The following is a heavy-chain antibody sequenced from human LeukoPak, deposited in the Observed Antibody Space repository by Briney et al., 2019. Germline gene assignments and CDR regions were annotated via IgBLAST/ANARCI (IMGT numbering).Heavy chain of an antibody. J-gene: IGHJ6*02. CDR1: GFTFSDYN. Sequence: PGGSLRLSCASSGFTFSDYNMNWVRQAPGKGLEWVSYITNGGSTIHHADSVKGRFTISRDNAKKTLYLQMNSLRAEDTAVYYCARSIGLTGGGVDVWGQGTTVTVSS. CDR2: ITNGGSTI. CDR3: ARSIGLTGGGVDV. D-gene: IGHD3-9*01. V-gene: IGHV3-11*01.